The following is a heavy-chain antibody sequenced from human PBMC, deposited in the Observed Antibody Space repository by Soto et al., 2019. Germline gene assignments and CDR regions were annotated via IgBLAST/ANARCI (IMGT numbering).Heavy chain of an antibody. Sequence: QVQLQESGPGLVRPSETLSLTCTVSGGSISSHYWSWVRQPPGQGLEWIGYLYYTGSTNYNASLKSQVTMSLDTSKNQFSLMLTSVTAADTAVYYCARVGATVTSQALGFDHWGQGILVTVSS. CDR1: GGSISSHY. CDR3: ARVGATVTSQALGFDH. V-gene: IGHV4-59*11. J-gene: IGHJ4*02. CDR2: LYYTGST. D-gene: IGHD4-17*01.